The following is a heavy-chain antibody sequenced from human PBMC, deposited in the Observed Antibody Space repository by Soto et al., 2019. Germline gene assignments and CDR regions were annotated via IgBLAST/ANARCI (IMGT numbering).Heavy chain of an antibody. Sequence: SETLSLTCAVVGDSLRGQSWNWIRQSPGKGLEWIGELDQSGGTNYNPSLKSRAIISDDTSKNQFSLTLTSVTAADTAVYYCAREDSYGWSGERLDVSGQGTTVTV. J-gene: IGHJ6*02. CDR2: LDQSGGT. V-gene: IGHV4-34*01. D-gene: IGHD6-19*01. CDR1: GDSLRGQS. CDR3: AREDSYGWSGERLDV.